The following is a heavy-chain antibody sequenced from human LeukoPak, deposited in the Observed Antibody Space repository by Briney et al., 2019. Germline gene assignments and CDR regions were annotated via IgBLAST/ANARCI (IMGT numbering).Heavy chain of an antibody. CDR2: IYYSGST. CDR1: GGSISSYY. D-gene: IGHD6-19*01. Sequence: SETLSLTCTVSGGSISSYYWSWIRQPPGEGLEWIGYIYYSGSTNYNPSLKSRVTISVDTSKNQFSLKLSSVTAADTAVYYCARAALSSGWTHYYYYYGMDVWGQGTTVTVSS. V-gene: IGHV4-59*08. J-gene: IGHJ6*02. CDR3: ARAALSSGWTHYYYYYGMDV.